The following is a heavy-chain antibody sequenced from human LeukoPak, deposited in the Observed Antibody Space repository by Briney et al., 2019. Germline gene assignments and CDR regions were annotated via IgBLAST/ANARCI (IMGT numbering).Heavy chain of an antibody. CDR2: ISGSSTFI. V-gene: IGHV3-21*01. CDR1: GFTFTSYS. J-gene: IGHJ4*02. CDR3: ARDLYDSSGYYAVLFDY. Sequence: GGSLRLSCAASGFTFTSYSMNWVRQAPGKGLEWVSSISGSSTFIYYADSVKGRFTISRDNAKNSLYLQMNSLRAEDTAVYYCARDLYDSSGYYAVLFDYWGQGTLVTVSS. D-gene: IGHD3-22*01.